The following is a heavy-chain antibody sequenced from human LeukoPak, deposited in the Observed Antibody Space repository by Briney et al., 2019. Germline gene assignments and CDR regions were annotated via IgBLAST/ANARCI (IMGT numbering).Heavy chain of an antibody. CDR1: GFTFDDYA. V-gene: IGHV3-30*18. Sequence: GGSLRLSCAASGFTFDDYAMHWVRQAPGKGLEWVAVISYDGSNKYYADSVKGRFTISRGNSKNTLYLQMNSLRAEDTAVYYCAKDEGSFLEWLSLYGMDVWGQGTTVTVSS. CDR3: AKDEGSFLEWLSLYGMDV. J-gene: IGHJ6*02. D-gene: IGHD3-3*01. CDR2: ISYDGSNK.